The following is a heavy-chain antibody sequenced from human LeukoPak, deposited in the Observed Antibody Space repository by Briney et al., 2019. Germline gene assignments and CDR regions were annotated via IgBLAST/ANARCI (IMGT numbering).Heavy chain of an antibody. D-gene: IGHD2-2*01. Sequence: GGSLRLSCAASGFTFSRYTMNWVRQAPGKGLEWVSSISSSSAYIYYADSVKGRFTISRDNAKNSLYLQMNSLRAEDTSVYYCAAPGVPAATYYFDYWGQGTLVTVSS. J-gene: IGHJ4*02. V-gene: IGHV3-21*01. CDR2: ISSSSAYI. CDR3: AAPGVPAATYYFDY. CDR1: GFTFSRYT.